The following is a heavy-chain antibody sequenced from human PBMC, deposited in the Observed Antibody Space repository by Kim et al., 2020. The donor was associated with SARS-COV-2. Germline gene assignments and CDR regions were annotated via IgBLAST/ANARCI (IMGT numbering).Heavy chain of an antibody. CDR1: GGSFSGYY. CDR2: INHSGST. V-gene: IGHV4-34*01. D-gene: IGHD3-3*01. Sequence: SQTLSLTCAVYGGSFSGYYWSWIRQPPGKGLEWIGEINHSGSTNYNPSLKSRVTISVDTSKNQFSLKLSSVTAADTAVYYCARAGPPIWSGYYTVYYGMDVWGQGTTVTVSS. CDR3: ARAGPPIWSGYYTVYYGMDV. J-gene: IGHJ6*02.